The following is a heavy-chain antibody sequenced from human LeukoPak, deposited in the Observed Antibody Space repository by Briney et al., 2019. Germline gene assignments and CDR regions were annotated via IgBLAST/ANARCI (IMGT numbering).Heavy chain of an antibody. CDR1: GFTFDDYA. D-gene: IGHD3-3*01. CDR2: ISWNSGSI. CDR3: AKAQYYDFWSGYFDY. Sequence: GRSLRLSCAASGFTFDDYAMPWVRQAPGKGLEWVSGISWNSGSIGYADSVKGRFTISRDNAKNSLYLQMNSLRAEDTALYYCAKAQYYDFWSGYFDYWGQGTLVTVSS. J-gene: IGHJ4*02. V-gene: IGHV3-9*01.